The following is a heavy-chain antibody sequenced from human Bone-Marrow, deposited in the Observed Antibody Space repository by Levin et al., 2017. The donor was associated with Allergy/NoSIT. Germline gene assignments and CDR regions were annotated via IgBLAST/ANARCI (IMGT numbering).Heavy chain of an antibody. J-gene: IGHJ6*03. V-gene: IGHV4-4*02. CDR1: GGSISSSNW. D-gene: IGHD2-15*01. CDR3: ARTGGDIVVVVEYYYMDV. CDR2: IYHSGST. Sequence: PSETLSLTCAVSGGSISSSNWWSWVRQPPGKGLEWIGEIYHSGSTNYNPSLKSRVTISVDKSKNQFSLKLSSVTAADTAVYYCARTGGDIVVVVEYYYMDVWGKGTTVTVSS.